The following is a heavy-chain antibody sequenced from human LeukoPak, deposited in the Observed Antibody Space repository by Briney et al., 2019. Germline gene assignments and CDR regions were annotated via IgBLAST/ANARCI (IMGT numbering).Heavy chain of an antibody. Sequence: SETLSLTCTVSGGSISSYYWSWIRQPPGKGLEWIGYIYYSGSTNYNPSLKSRVTISVDTSKNQFSLKLSSVTAADTAVYYCARGRLVHNYWGQGTLVTVSS. J-gene: IGHJ4*02. CDR3: ARGRLVHNY. V-gene: IGHV4-59*12. CDR2: IYYSGST. D-gene: IGHD3-16*01. CDR1: GGSISSYY.